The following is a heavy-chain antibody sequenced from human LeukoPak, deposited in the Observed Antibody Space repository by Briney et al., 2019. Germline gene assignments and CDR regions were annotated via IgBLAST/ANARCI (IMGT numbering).Heavy chain of an antibody. J-gene: IGHJ5*02. CDR3: ARGEYNWNDLHL. Sequence: GGSLRLSCSASGFTFVSYGMHWVRQAPGKGLEWFSAISGSGGSTYYADSVKGRFTISRDNSKNTLYLQMNSLRAEDTAVYYCARGEYNWNDLHLWGQGTLVTVSS. CDR2: ISGSGGST. V-gene: IGHV3-23*01. CDR1: GFTFVSYG. D-gene: IGHD1-20*01.